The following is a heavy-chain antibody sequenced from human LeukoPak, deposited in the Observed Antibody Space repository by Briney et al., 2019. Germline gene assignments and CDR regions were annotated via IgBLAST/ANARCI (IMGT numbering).Heavy chain of an antibody. Sequence: SVKVSCKASGGTFSSYAISWVRQAPGQGLEWMGRIVPMPDITTYSQTFQGRVTITADKSTSTAYMELSSLTSEDTAVYYCARASDLVTTWDYFDSWGQGSLVIVSS. V-gene: IGHV1-69*04. CDR3: ARASDLVTTWDYFDS. CDR2: IVPMPDIT. D-gene: IGHD4-17*01. J-gene: IGHJ4*02. CDR1: GGTFSSYA.